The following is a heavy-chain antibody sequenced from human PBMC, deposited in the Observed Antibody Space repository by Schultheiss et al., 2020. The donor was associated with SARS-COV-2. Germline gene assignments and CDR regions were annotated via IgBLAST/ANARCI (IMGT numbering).Heavy chain of an antibody. CDR2: INHSGST. J-gene: IGHJ6*02. D-gene: IGHD2-2*01. Sequence: SETLSLTCAVYGGSFSGYYWGWIRQSPGKGLEWIGEINHSGSTNYNPSLKSRVTISVDTSKNQFSLKLSSVTAADTAVYYCARSPGYCSSTSCYGYYYGMDVWGQGTTVTVSS. CDR1: GGSFSGYY. CDR3: ARSPGYCSSTSCYGYYYGMDV. V-gene: IGHV4-34*01.